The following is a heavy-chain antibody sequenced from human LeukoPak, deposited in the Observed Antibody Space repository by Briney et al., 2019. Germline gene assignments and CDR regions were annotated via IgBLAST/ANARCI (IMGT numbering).Heavy chain of an antibody. CDR1: GGSISSYY. J-gene: IGHJ4*02. CDR3: ARGKDYDYVWGSYRLYYFGY. V-gene: IGHV4-4*07. CDR2: IYTSGST. Sequence: PSETLSLTCTVSGGSISSYYWSWIRQPAGKGLEWIGRIYTSGSTNYNPSLKSRVTMSVDTSKNQFSLKLSSVTAADTAVYYCARGKDYDYVWGSYRLYYFGYWGQGTLVTVSS. D-gene: IGHD3-16*02.